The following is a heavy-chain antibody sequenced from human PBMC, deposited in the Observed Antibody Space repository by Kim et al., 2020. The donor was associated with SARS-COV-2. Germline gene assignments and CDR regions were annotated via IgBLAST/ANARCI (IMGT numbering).Heavy chain of an antibody. CDR2: IYSGGTT. Sequence: GGSLRLSCAASGFTVSSNYMSWVRQAPGKGLEWVSVIYSGGTTYYANSVRGSFTFTGNNSKNTRYLQINTLGAKDTALNSCGRDLGDAYDYWGNGTLIT. J-gene: IGHJ4*01. CDR1: GFTVSSNY. D-gene: IGHD3-16*01. CDR3: GRDLGDAYDY. V-gene: IGHV3-66*01.